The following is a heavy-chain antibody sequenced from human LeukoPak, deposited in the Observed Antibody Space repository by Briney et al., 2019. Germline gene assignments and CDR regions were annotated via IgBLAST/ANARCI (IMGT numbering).Heavy chain of an antibody. CDR3: GRQAAPDY. D-gene: IGHD2-15*01. Sequence: GGSLRLSCAASGFTFSSYEMNWVRQAPGMGLEWVSSIGSTPGHIYYADSVRGRFTISRDNAKNSLYLQMNSLRAEDTAVYYCGRQAAPDYWGQGILVTVSS. CDR1: GFTFSSYE. J-gene: IGHJ4*02. CDR2: IGSTPGHI. V-gene: IGHV3-21*01.